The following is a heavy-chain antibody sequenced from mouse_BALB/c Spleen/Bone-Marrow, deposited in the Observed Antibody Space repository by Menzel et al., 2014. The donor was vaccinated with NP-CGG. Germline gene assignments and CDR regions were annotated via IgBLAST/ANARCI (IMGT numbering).Heavy chain of an antibody. CDR2: ISSGSSTI. CDR3: ARSPWFAY. J-gene: IGHJ3*01. Sequence: VQLQQSGGGLVQPGGSRKLSCAASGLTFSSFGMHWVRQAPEEGLEWVAYISSGSSTIYYADTVKGRFTISRDNPKSTLFLQMTSLRSEDTAMYYCARSPWFAYWGQGTLVTVSA. CDR1: GLTFSSFG. V-gene: IGHV5-17*02.